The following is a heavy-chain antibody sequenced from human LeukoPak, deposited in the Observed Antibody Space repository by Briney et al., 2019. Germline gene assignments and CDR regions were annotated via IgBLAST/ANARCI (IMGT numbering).Heavy chain of an antibody. D-gene: IGHD5-12*01. J-gene: IGHJ4*02. Sequence: RLSXXXSGFTFSNXGMQWVRQAPGKGLEWVAVISYDGSNKYYTDSVKGRFTIYRENSKKTLYLKMNSLRAEDTAVYYCAKDRTAGYDGLVDYWGQXTXVXXSS. CDR2: ISYDGSNK. CDR3: AKDRTAGYDGLVDY. V-gene: IGHV3-30*18. CDR1: GFTFSNXG.